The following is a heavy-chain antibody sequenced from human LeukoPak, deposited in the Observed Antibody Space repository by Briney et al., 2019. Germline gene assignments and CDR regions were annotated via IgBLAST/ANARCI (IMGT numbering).Heavy chain of an antibody. Sequence: PSETLSLTCTVSGGSISSYYWSWIRQPPGKGLEWIGYIYCSGSTNYNPSLKSRVTISVDTSKNQFSLKLSSVTAADTAVYYCARAGYYYDSSGYYITTDFDYWGQGTLVTVSS. CDR1: GGSISSYY. V-gene: IGHV4-59*01. J-gene: IGHJ4*02. CDR3: ARAGYYYDSSGYYITTDFDY. D-gene: IGHD3-22*01. CDR2: IYCSGST.